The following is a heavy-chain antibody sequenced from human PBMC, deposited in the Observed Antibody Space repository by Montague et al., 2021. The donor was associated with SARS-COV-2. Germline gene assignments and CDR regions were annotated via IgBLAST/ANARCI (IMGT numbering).Heavy chain of an antibody. V-gene: IGHV3-11*01. J-gene: IGHJ5*01. CDR2: ISGSGSPI. CDR3: ASATSLNTTGWYEFEF. Sequence: SLRLSCAASGFNFSHYYMSWIRQAPGKGLEWLSWISGSGSPIYYSDSVKGRFTISRDHAKNSVYLQMTSLRAEDTATYYCASATSLNTTGWYEFEFWGQGPLVTVS. CDR1: GFNFSHYY. D-gene: IGHD6-19*01.